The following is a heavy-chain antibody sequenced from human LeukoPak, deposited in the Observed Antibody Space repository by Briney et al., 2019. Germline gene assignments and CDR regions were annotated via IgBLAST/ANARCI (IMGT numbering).Heavy chain of an antibody. CDR3: ARDPRPGFWSGPFDY. CDR2: ISGDGFTT. D-gene: IGHD3-3*01. CDR1: GFTFDRFA. V-gene: IGHV3-43*02. J-gene: IGHJ4*02. Sequence: GGSLRLSCAASGFTFDRFAMHWVRQAPGKGLEWVSLISGDGFTTYYVDSVKGRFTMSRDNAKNSLYLQMNSLRAEDTAVYYCARDPRPGFWSGPFDYWGQGTLVTVSS.